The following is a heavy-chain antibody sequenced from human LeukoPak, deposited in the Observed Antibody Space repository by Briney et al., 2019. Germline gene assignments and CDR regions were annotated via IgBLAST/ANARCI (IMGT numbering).Heavy chain of an antibody. D-gene: IGHD2-2*01. CDR1: GFTFSSYA. CDR3: AKVAALCTGTSCVRGGFDY. V-gene: IGHV3-23*01. J-gene: IGHJ4*02. Sequence: HGGSLRLSCTASGFTFSSYAMSWVRQAPGKGLEWVSALSGSGGDTYSADSVKGRFTISGDNSKNTLYLQMNSLRVESTVKWHGAKVAALCTGTSCVRGGFDYWGQGTLVTVSS. CDR2: LSGSGGDT.